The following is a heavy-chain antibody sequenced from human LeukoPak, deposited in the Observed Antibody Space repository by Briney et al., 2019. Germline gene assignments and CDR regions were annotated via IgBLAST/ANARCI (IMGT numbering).Heavy chain of an antibody. J-gene: IGHJ4*02. CDR2: ISNSDNSI. D-gene: IGHD1-26*01. CDR1: GFIFSDYY. Sequence: PGGSLRLSCAASGFIFSDYYMGWIRQAPGKGLEWVSHISNSDNSIYYADSVKGRFTISRDNAKNSLYLQMNTLRAEDTAVYYCARDRTVGATPIFDYWGQGTLVTVSS. V-gene: IGHV3-11*01. CDR3: ARDRTVGATPIFDY.